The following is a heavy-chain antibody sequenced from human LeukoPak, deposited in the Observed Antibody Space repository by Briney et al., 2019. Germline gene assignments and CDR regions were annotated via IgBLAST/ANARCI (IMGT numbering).Heavy chain of an antibody. CDR3: AELGITMIGGV. J-gene: IGHJ6*04. CDR1: GFTFSSYE. V-gene: IGHV3-48*03. D-gene: IGHD3-10*02. Sequence: SGGGVVQPGRTLRLSCAASGFTFSSYEMNWVRQAPGKGLEWVSYISSSGSTIYYADSVKGRFTISRDNAKNSLYLQMNSLRAEDTAVYYCAELGITMIGGVWGKGTTVTISS. CDR2: ISSSGSTI.